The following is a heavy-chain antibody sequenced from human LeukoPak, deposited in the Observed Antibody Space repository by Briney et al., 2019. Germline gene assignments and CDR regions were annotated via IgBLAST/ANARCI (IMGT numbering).Heavy chain of an antibody. CDR2: INSAGSTT. CDR1: EFTFSSYR. V-gene: IGHV3-74*03. Sequence: AGGSLRLSCVASEFTFSSYRMHWVRQAPGEGLVWVSVINSAGSTTLYADSVKGRFTISRDNVKNTLYREMNSLRAEYTAEYYCAGRREKITTIDYWVQGTLVTVSS. J-gene: IGHJ4*02. D-gene: IGHD4-11*01. CDR3: AGRREKITTIDY.